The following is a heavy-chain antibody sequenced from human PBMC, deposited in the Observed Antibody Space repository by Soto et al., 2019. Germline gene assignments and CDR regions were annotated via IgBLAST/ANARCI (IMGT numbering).Heavy chain of an antibody. CDR1: GFTFSSYS. J-gene: IGHJ3*02. V-gene: IGHV3-48*02. D-gene: IGHD2-21*02. CDR2: ISSSSSTI. Sequence: EVQLVESGGGLVQPGGSLRLSCAASGFTFSSYSMNWVRQAPGKGLEWVSYISSSSSTIYYADSVKGRFTISRDSAKNSLYLQMNSLRDEDTAVYYCARDRVVVTAIPDAFDIWGQGTMVTVSS. CDR3: ARDRVVVTAIPDAFDI.